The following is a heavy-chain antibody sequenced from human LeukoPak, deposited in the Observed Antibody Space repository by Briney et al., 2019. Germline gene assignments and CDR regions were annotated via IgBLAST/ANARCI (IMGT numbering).Heavy chain of an antibody. V-gene: IGHV4-34*01. D-gene: IGHD2-2*01. CDR3: ARGRGYCSSTSCSPRRGWFDP. J-gene: IGHJ5*02. Sequence: SETLSLTCAVYGGSFSGYYWSWIRQPPGKGLEWIGEINHSGSTNYNPSLKGRVTISVDTSKNQFSLKLSSVTAADTAVYYCARGRGYCSSTSCSPRRGWFDPWGQGTLVTVSS. CDR2: INHSGST. CDR1: GGSFSGYY.